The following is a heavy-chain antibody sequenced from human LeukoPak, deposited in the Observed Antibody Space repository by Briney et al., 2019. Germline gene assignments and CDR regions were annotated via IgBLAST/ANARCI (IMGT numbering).Heavy chain of an antibody. CDR1: GGSFSGYY. Sequence: SETLSLTCAVYGGSFSGYYWSWIRQPPGKGLEWIGEINHSGSTSYNPSLKSRVTISVDTSKNQFSLKLSSVTAADTAVYYCARELRGGFDPWGQGTLVTVSS. CDR2: INHSGST. D-gene: IGHD1-7*01. V-gene: IGHV4-34*01. CDR3: ARELRGGFDP. J-gene: IGHJ5*02.